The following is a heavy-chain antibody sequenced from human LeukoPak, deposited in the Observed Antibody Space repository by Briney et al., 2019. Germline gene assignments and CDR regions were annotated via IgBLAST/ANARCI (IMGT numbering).Heavy chain of an antibody. CDR1: GFTFSSPAM. CDR2: IYHSGST. V-gene: IGHV4-4*02. CDR3: ARVQQLGRHFDY. J-gene: IGHJ4*02. Sequence: PGGSLRLSCAASGFTFSSPAMSWVRQTPGKGLEWIGYIYHSGSTYYNPSLKSRVTISVDKSKNQFSLKLSSVTAADTAVYYCARVQQLGRHFDYWGQGTLVTVSS. D-gene: IGHD6-13*01.